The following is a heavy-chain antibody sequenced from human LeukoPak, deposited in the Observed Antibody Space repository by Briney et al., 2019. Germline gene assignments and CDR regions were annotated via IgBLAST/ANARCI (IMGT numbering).Heavy chain of an antibody. J-gene: IGHJ4*02. V-gene: IGHV5-51*01. D-gene: IGHD2-2*01. CDR3: ARKYCRSSSCYVAFDY. CDR2: IYPGDSDT. Sequence: GESLKISCKGSGYSFNSYWIGWVRQMPGKGLEWMGIIYPGDSDTRYSPSFQGQVTISADKSIDIAYLQWSSLKASDTAMYYCARKYCRSSSCYVAFDYWGQGTLVTVSS. CDR1: GYSFNSYW.